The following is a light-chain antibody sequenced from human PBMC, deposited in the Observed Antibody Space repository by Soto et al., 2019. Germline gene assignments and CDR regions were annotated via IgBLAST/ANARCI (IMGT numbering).Light chain of an antibody. CDR3: QSYDISLHNYV. CDR2: GDN. CDR1: TSNIGAPYD. J-gene: IGLJ1*01. Sequence: QSVLKQPPSVSLAPGQRVSISCTGSTSNIGAPYDVHWYQHLPGTAPKRLIYGDNNRPSGVPDRFSGSKSGTSASLAITRLQAEDEADYYCQSYDISLHNYVFGTGTKVTVL. V-gene: IGLV1-40*01.